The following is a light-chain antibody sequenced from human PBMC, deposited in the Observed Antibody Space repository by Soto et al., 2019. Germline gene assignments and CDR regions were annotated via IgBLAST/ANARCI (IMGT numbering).Light chain of an antibody. CDR1: SSDVGSYNL. CDR2: EGS. J-gene: IGLJ1*01. Sequence: SVLTQPASVSGSPGQSITISCTGTSSDVGSYNLVSWYQQHPGKAPKLMIYEGSKRPSGVSNRFSGSKSGNTASLTISGLQAEDEADYYCSSYAGSLYVFGTGTKVTVL. V-gene: IGLV2-23*01. CDR3: SSYAGSLYV.